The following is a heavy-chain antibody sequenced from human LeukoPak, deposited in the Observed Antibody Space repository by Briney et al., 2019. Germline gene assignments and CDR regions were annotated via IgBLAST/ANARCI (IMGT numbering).Heavy chain of an antibody. Sequence: PGGSLRLSCAASGFTFSSYAMSWVRQAPGKGLEWVSAINGGGGSTYYADSVKGRFTISRDNSKNTLYLQMNSLRAEDTAVYYCAKAESSSGWSYDAFDIWGQGTMVTVSS. J-gene: IGHJ3*02. CDR3: AKAESSSGWSYDAFDI. CDR2: INGGGGST. D-gene: IGHD6-19*01. V-gene: IGHV3-23*01. CDR1: GFTFSSYA.